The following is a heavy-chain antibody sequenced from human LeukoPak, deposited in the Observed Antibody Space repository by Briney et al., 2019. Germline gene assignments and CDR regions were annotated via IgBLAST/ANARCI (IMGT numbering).Heavy chain of an antibody. CDR1: GFTVSGNY. D-gene: IGHD1-1*01. J-gene: IGHJ5*02. V-gene: IGHV3-11*04. CDR3: ARAKWVGTTDNWFDP. CDR2: ISRSGSTK. Sequence: GGSLRLSCAVSGFTVSGNYMSWVRQAPGKGLEWVSSISRSGSTKYYADSVKGRFTIPRDNAKNSLFLQMNSLRAEDTAVYYCARAKWVGTTDNWFDPWGQGTLVTVSS.